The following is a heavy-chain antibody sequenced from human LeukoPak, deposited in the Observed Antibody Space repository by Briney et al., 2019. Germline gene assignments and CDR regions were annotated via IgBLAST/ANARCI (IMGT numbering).Heavy chain of an antibody. CDR3: AKVWSSSWSPFDY. CDR1: GFTFSSYG. CDR2: LSGSGDST. Sequence: PGGSLRLSCAASGFTFSSYGMSWVRQAPGKGLEWVSVLSGSGDSTHYADSVKGRFTISRDDSKNTLYLQMNSLRAEDTAIYYCAKVWSSSWSPFDYWGQGTLVTVSS. V-gene: IGHV3-23*01. J-gene: IGHJ4*02. D-gene: IGHD6-13*01.